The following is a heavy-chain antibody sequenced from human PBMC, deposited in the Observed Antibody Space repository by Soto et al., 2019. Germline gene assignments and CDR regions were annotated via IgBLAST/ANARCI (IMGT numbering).Heavy chain of an antibody. Sequence: VQLVESGGGVVQPGRSLRLSCAASGFTFSSYEMNWVRQAPGKGLEWVSYISSSGSTIYYADSVKGRFTISRDNAKNSLYLQMNSLRAEDTAVYYCASGGSDFWSGSLFDYWGQGTLVTVSS. CDR2: ISSSGSTI. CDR3: ASGGSDFWSGSLFDY. CDR1: GFTFSSYE. V-gene: IGHV3-48*03. D-gene: IGHD3-3*01. J-gene: IGHJ4*02.